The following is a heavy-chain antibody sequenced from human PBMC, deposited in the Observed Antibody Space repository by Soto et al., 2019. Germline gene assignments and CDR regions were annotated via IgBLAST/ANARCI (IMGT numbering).Heavy chain of an antibody. CDR3: ATNYGSGYRAFDV. CDR1: GDTFSFYT. CDR2: INPILSMS. Sequence: QVQLVQSGAEVKKPGSSVKVSCKASGDTFSFYTINWVRQAPGLGLEWLGRINPILSMSNYAQYFQGRVTITADKSTSTAYMELSSLRSEDTAMYYCATNYGSGYRAFDVWGQGALVTVSS. J-gene: IGHJ4*02. V-gene: IGHV1-69*02. D-gene: IGHD3-10*01.